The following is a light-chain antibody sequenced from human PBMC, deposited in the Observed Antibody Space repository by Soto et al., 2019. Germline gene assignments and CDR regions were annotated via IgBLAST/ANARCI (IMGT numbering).Light chain of an antibody. V-gene: IGLV2-14*01. Sequence: QSVPSQPASISRSPGHSIASSCTGTRRDIGAYNYVSWYQQLPGKALKLMISEVTNRPSGVSDRFSGSKSGNTASLTISGLQAEDEADYYCSSFTSRCTFVFGTGTKATV. J-gene: IGLJ1*01. CDR1: RRDIGAYNY. CDR3: SSFTSRCTFV. CDR2: EVT.